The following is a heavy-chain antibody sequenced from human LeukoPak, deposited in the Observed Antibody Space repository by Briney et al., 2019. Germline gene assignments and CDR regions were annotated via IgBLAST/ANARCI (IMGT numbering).Heavy chain of an antibody. CDR2: IYYSGST. J-gene: IGHJ6*03. V-gene: IGHV4-59*01. CDR3: ARGVRDSSSWKDSYYYYYYMDV. D-gene: IGHD6-13*01. CDR1: GGSISSYY. Sequence: SETLSLTCTVSGGSISSYYWSWIRQPRGKGLEWMGYIYYSGSTNYNPSLKSRVTISVDTSKNQFSLKLSSVTAADTAVYYCARGVRDSSSWKDSYYYYYYMDVWGKGTTVTISS.